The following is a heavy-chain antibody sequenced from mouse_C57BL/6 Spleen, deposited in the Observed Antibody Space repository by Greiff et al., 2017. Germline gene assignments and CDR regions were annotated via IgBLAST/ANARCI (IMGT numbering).Heavy chain of an antibody. CDR2: IWSGGST. V-gene: IGHV2-4*01. CDR3: ATYYYGSSYDWYFDV. J-gene: IGHJ1*03. D-gene: IGHD1-1*01. CDR1: GFSLTSYG. Sequence: VKLVESGPGLVQPSQSLSITCTVSGFSLTSYGVHWVRQPPGKGLEWLGVIWSGGSTDYNAAFISRLSISKDNSKSQVFFKMNSLQADDTAIYYCATYYYGSSYDWYFDVWGTGTTVTVSS.